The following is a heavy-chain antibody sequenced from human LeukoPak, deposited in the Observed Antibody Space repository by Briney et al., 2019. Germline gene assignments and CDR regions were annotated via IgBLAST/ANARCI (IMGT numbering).Heavy chain of an antibody. CDR1: GFTFSSYS. D-gene: IGHD1-26*01. V-gene: IGHV3-21*01. J-gene: IGHJ4*02. CDR2: ISSSSSYI. CDR3: ATSDSYQSGSYSY. Sequence: GGSPRLSCAASGFTFSSYSMNWVRQAPGKGLEWVSSISSSSSYIYYADSVKGRFTISRDNAKNSLYLQMNSLRAEDTAVYYCATSDSYQSGSYSYWGQGTLVTVSS.